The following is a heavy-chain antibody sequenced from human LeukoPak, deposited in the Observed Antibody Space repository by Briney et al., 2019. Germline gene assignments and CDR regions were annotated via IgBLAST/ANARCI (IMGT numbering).Heavy chain of an antibody. CDR3: ARHEGRPHRDYGDYTH. D-gene: IGHD4-17*01. J-gene: IGHJ4*02. V-gene: IGHV4-39*01. CDR2: IYYSGST. CDR1: GGSISSYY. Sequence: SETLSLTCTVSGGSISSYYWGWIRQPPGKGLEWIGSIYYSGSTYYNPSLKSRVTISVDTSKNQFSLKLSSVTAADTAVYYCARHEGRPHRDYGDYTHWGQGTLVTVSS.